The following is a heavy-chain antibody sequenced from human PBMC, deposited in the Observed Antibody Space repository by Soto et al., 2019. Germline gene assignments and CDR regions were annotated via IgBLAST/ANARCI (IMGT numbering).Heavy chain of an antibody. D-gene: IGHD3-9*01. Sequence: GGSLRLSCAASGFTFSSHAMGWLRQAPGKGPEWVASVGGSGGSTSYADSVKGRFTISRDNSKNTLYLQMNSLRAEDTAVYYCASHYYDILTGANTWGQGTLVTVSS. V-gene: IGHV3-23*01. CDR3: ASHYYDILTGANT. CDR1: GFTFSSHA. J-gene: IGHJ5*02. CDR2: VGGSGGST.